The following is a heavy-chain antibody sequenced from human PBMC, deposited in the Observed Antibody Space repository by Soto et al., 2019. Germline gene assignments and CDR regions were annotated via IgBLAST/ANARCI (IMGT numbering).Heavy chain of an antibody. V-gene: IGHV4-34*01. D-gene: IGHD6-13*01. Sequence: PSETLSLTCAVYGGSFSGYYWSWIRQPPGKGLEWIGEINHSGSTNYNPSLKSRVTISVDTSKNQFSLKLSSVTAADTAVYYCARGRSYSSSWRDSAEYFQHWGQGTLVTVSS. CDR1: GGSFSGYY. CDR2: INHSGST. CDR3: ARGRSYSSSWRDSAEYFQH. J-gene: IGHJ1*01.